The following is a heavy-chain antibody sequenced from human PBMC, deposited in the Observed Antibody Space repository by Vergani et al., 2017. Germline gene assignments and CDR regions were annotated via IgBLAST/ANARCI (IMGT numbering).Heavy chain of an antibody. J-gene: IGHJ6*03. D-gene: IGHD6-13*01. CDR1: GGTFSSYA. CDR3: ARLSGYSSSWYTAYYYYYYMDV. CDR2: IIPFFGTA. Sequence: QVQLVQSGAEVKKPGSSVKVSCKASGGTFSSYAISWVRQAPGQGLEWMGGIIPFFGTANYGQKFQGRVTITADESTRTAYMELSSLRAEDTAVYYCARLSGYSSSWYTAYYYYYYMDVWGKGTTVTVSS. V-gene: IGHV1-69*01.